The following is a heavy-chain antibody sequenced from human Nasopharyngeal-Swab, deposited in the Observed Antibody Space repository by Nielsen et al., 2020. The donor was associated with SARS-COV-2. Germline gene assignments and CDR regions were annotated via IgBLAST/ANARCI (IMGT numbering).Heavy chain of an antibody. Sequence: SETLSLTCTVSGGSISSYYWSWIRQPAGKGLEWIGRIYTSGNTNYNPSLKSRVTMSVDTSKNQFSVKLTSVTAADTAVYYCARGPDNSGFYAFPFWGQGILVTVSS. CDR2: IYTSGNT. V-gene: IGHV4-4*07. D-gene: IGHD6-19*01. CDR3: ARGPDNSGFYAFPF. J-gene: IGHJ4*02. CDR1: GGSISSYY.